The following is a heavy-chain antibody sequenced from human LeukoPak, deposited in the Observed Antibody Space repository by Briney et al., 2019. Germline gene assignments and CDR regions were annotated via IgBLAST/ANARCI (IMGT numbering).Heavy chain of an antibody. J-gene: IGHJ4*02. CDR2: IYYSGST. CDR1: GGSISSYY. CDR3: ARGPMITPGRFDY. D-gene: IGHD3-22*01. V-gene: IGHV4-59*01. Sequence: SETLSLTCTVFGGSISSYYWSWIRQPPGKGLEWIGYIYYSGSTNYNPSLKSRVTISVDTSKNQFSLKLSSVTAADTAVYYCARGPMITPGRFDYWGQGTLVTVSS.